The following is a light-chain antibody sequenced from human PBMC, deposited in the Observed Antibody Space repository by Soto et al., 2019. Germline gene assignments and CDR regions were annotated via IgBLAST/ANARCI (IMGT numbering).Light chain of an antibody. CDR1: QSVSKY. V-gene: IGKV3-11*01. CDR2: DAF. CDR3: QQRSNWPIT. J-gene: IGKJ5*01. Sequence: EIVLPQSPATLSLSPGERATLSCRTSQSVSKYFALYQQKPARAHRLLIYDAFSRDTSIPARFIGSGSGTDFTLTISSLEAADFAICYCQQRSNWPITFGQGTRLEI.